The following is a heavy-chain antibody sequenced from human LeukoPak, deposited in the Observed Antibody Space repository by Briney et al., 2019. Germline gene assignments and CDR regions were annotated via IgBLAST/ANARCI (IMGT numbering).Heavy chain of an antibody. V-gene: IGHV1-18*01. CDR1: GGTFSSYA. J-gene: IGHJ5*02. Sequence: ASVKVSCKASGGTFSSYAISWVRQAPGQGLEWMGWISAYNGNTNYAQKLQGRVTMTTDTSTSTAYMELRSLRSDDTAVYYCAREPYGSGSYYLTYNWFDPWGQGTLVTVSS. D-gene: IGHD3-10*01. CDR2: ISAYNGNT. CDR3: AREPYGSGSYYLTYNWFDP.